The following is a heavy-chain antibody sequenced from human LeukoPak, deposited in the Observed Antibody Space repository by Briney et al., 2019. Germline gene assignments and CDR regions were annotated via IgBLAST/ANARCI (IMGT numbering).Heavy chain of an antibody. CDR2: ISTGSSTI. V-gene: IGHV3-48*02. CDR1: GFTFSSDS. Sequence: GGSLRLSCAGSGFTFSSDSMNWVRQAPGKGLEWVSFISTGSSTIYYADSVKGRFTISRDNAKNSLYLQMNSLRDEDTAVYYCARDLVYCSSTSCYGGGYYGMDVWGQGTTVTVSS. CDR3: ARDLVYCSSTSCYGGGYYGMDV. D-gene: IGHD2-2*01. J-gene: IGHJ6*02.